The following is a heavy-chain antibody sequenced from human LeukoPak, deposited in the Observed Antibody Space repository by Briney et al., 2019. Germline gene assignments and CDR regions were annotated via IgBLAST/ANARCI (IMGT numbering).Heavy chain of an antibody. Sequence: GGSLRLSCAASGFTFSSYWMSWVRQAPGKGLEWVANIKQDGSEKYYVDSVKGRFTISRDNAKNSLYLQMNSLRAEDTAVYYCARDQAAAGSDAFDIWGQGTMVSVSS. J-gene: IGHJ3*02. CDR3: ARDQAAAGSDAFDI. D-gene: IGHD6-13*01. CDR2: IKQDGSEK. CDR1: GFTFSSYW. V-gene: IGHV3-7*01.